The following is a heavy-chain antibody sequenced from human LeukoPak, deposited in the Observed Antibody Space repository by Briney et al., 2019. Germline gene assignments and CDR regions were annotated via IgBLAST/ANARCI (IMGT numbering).Heavy chain of an antibody. D-gene: IGHD6-19*01. CDR2: ISGSGGST. Sequence: GGSLRLSCAASGFTFSSYAMSWVRQAPGKGLEWVSAISGSGGSTYYADSVKGRFTISRDNSKNTLYLQMNSLRVEDTAVYYCARDVSGWSSGCLDYWGQGTLVTVSS. J-gene: IGHJ4*02. V-gene: IGHV3-23*01. CDR1: GFTFSSYA. CDR3: ARDVSGWSSGCLDY.